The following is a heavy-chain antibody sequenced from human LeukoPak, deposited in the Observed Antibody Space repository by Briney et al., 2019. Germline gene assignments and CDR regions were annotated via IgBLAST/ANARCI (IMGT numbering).Heavy chain of an antibody. J-gene: IGHJ4*02. CDR3: AREAASSGSAGYYFDY. Sequence: SETLSLTCTVSGGSISSGGYYWSWIRQPPGKGLEWIGYIYHSGSTYYNPSLKSRVTISVDRSKNQFSLKLSSVTAADTAVYYCAREAASSGSAGYYFDYWGQGTLVTVSS. CDR1: GGSISSGGYY. CDR2: IYHSGST. V-gene: IGHV4-30-2*01. D-gene: IGHD3-22*01.